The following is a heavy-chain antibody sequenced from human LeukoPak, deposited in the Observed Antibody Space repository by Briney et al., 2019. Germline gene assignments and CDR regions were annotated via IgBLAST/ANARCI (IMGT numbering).Heavy chain of an antibody. CDR3: ARDFSRRHYGSGSYYGEPTLTFDY. Sequence: EASVKVSCKASGYTFTSYAMHWVRQAPGQRLEWMGWINAGNGNTKYSQKFQGRVTITRDTSTSTAYMELRSLRSDDTAVYYCARDFSRRHYGSGSYYGEPTLTFDYWGQGTLVTVSS. V-gene: IGHV1-3*01. CDR2: INAGNGNT. D-gene: IGHD3-10*01. J-gene: IGHJ4*02. CDR1: GYTFTSYA.